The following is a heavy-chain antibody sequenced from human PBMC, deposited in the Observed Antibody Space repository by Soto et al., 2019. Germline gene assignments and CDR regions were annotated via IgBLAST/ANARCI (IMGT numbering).Heavy chain of an antibody. CDR2: ISAYNGNT. CDR3: ARDPHTAMVNLWFDP. J-gene: IGHJ5*02. CDR1: GYTFTSYG. V-gene: IGHV1-18*01. Sequence: GASVKVSCKASGYTFTSYGISWVRQAPGQGLEWMGWISAYNGNTNYAQKLQGRVTMTTDTSTSTAYMELRSLRSDDTAVYYCARDPHTAMVNLWFDPWGQGTLVTVSS. D-gene: IGHD5-18*01.